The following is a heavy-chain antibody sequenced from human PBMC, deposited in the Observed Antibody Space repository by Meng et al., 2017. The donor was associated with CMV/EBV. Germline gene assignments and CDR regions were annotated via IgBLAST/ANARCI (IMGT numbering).Heavy chain of an antibody. D-gene: IGHD1-26*01. CDR3: AKDSGSYPFDY. J-gene: IGHJ4*02. V-gene: IGHV3-23*03. CDR1: GFTVSSNY. CDR2: IYSGGSST. Sequence: GESLKISCAASGFTVSSNYMSWVRQAPGKGLEWVSVIYSGGSSTYYADSVKGRFTISRDNSKNTLYLQMNSLRAEDTAVYYCAKDSGSYPFDYWGQGTLVTVSS.